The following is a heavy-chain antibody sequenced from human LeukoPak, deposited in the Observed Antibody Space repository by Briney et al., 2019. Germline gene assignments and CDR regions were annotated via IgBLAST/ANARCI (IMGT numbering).Heavy chain of an antibody. V-gene: IGHV7-4-1*02. J-gene: IGHJ3*01. CDR3: ARGSEAIYSSSWYLFV. Sequence: GASVKVSCKASGYTFTSYAMNWVRQAPGQGLEWMGWINTNTGNPTYAQGSTGRFVFSLDTSVSTAYLQISSLKAEDTAVYYCARGSEAIYSSSWYLFVWGQGTMVTVSS. CDR1: GYTFTSYA. CDR2: INTNTGNP. D-gene: IGHD6-13*01.